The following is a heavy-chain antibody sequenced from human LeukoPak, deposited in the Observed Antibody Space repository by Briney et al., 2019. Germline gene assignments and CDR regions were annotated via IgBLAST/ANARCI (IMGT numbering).Heavy chain of an antibody. CDR3: ARDLDYYDSSVSFDY. J-gene: IGHJ4*02. CDR2: INTNTGNP. CDR1: GYTFTSYA. Sequence: GASVKVSCKASGYTFTSYAMNWVRQAPGQGLEWMGWINTNTGNPTYAQGSTGRFVLSLDTSVSTAYLQISSLKAEDTAVYYCARDLDYYDSSVSFDYWGQGTLVTVSS. D-gene: IGHD3-22*01. V-gene: IGHV7-4-1*02.